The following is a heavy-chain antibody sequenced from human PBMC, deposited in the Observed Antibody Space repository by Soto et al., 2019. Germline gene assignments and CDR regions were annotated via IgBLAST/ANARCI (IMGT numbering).Heavy chain of an antibody. Sequence: SETLSLTCTVSSGSISVTDVFWGWVRQPPGKGLEWIGNVDYSGTAYFSPSLATRFTFHVDTSKNQFSLTLYSVTAADTAVYYCARITGRHLDYWGQGSLVTVSS. V-gene: IGHV4-39*01. J-gene: IGHJ4*02. D-gene: IGHD1-20*01. CDR2: VDYSGTA. CDR1: SGSISVTDVF. CDR3: ARITGRHLDY.